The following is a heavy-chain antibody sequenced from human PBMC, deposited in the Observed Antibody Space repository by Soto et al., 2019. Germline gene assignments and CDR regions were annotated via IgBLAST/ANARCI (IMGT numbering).Heavy chain of an antibody. J-gene: IGHJ4*02. CDR2: IYSGGST. V-gene: IGHV3-53*02. Sequence: EVQLVETGGGLIQPGGSLRLSCAASGFTVSSNYMSWVRQAPGKGLEWVSVIYSGGSTYYTDSVKGRFTITRDKSKNTLYLQMNSLRAKDTAMYYCARVGYCSSISCYGGLDYWGQGTRVTVSS. CDR3: ARVGYCSSISCYGGLDY. CDR1: GFTVSSNY. D-gene: IGHD2-2*01.